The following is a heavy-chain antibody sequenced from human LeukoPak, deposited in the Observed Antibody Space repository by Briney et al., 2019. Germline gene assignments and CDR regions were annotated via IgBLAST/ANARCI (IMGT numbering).Heavy chain of an antibody. J-gene: IGHJ4*02. CDR3: AKDGRASGSLDY. CDR2: ISGSGGST. CDR1: GLTFSSYA. V-gene: IGHV3-23*01. D-gene: IGHD1-26*01. Sequence: PGGSLRLSCAASGLTFSSYAMSWVRQAPGKGLEWVSAISGSGGSTYYADSVKGRFTISRDNSKNTLYLQMNSLRAEDTAVYYCAKDGRASGSLDYWGQGTLVTVSS.